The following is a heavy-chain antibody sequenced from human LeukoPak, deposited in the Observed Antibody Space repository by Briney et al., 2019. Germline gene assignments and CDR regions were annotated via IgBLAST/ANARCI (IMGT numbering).Heavy chain of an antibody. CDR2: ISGSGGST. CDR3: AKDLYSSGWYRVNYYYYGMDV. J-gene: IGHJ6*02. D-gene: IGHD6-19*01. Sequence: GGSLRLSCAASGFTFSSYAMSWVRQAPGKGLEWVSAISGSGGSTYYADSVKGRFTISRDNSKNTLYLQMNSLRAEDTAVYYCAKDLYSSGWYRVNYYYYGMDVWGQGTTVTVSS. CDR1: GFTFSSYA. V-gene: IGHV3-23*01.